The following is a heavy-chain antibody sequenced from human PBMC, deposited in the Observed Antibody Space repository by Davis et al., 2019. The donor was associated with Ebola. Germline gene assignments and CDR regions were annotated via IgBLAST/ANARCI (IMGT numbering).Heavy chain of an antibody. CDR3: ARGGFMGASLGYFDY. CDR1: GGSISSYY. J-gene: IGHJ4*02. CDR2: IYYSRST. V-gene: IGHV4-59*01. D-gene: IGHD1-26*01. Sequence: MPSETLSLTCTVSGGSISSYYWSWIRQPPGKGLEWIGYIYYSRSTNYNPSLKSRVTISVDTSKNQFSLKLSSVTAADTAVYYCARGGFMGASLGYFDYWGQGTLVTVSS.